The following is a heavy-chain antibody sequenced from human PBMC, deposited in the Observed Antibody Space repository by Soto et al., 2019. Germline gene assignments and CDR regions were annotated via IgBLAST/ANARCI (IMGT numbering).Heavy chain of an antibody. CDR2: INHSGST. CDR1: GRSFSGYY. Sequence: SETLSLTCAVYGRSFSGYYWSWTRQPPGKGLEWIGEINHSGSTNYNPSLKSRVTISVDTSKNQFSLKLSSVTAADTAVYHCARGGDLIVALDYWGQGTLVTVSS. V-gene: IGHV4-34*01. CDR3: ARGGDLIVALDY. J-gene: IGHJ4*02. D-gene: IGHD2-21*01.